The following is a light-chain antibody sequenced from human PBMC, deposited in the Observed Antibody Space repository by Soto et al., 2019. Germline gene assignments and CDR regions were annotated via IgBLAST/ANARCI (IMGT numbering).Light chain of an antibody. Sequence: DIQMTQSPSSLSASVGDRVTLTCRASQSISTYLNWYQQIPGKAPNLLIYAASSLQTGVPSRFSGSGSGTYFTLTISSLQPEDFGTYYCQQTYRTLYSFGQGTKLEIK. V-gene: IGKV1-39*01. CDR3: QQTYRTLYS. CDR1: QSISTY. CDR2: AAS. J-gene: IGKJ2*03.